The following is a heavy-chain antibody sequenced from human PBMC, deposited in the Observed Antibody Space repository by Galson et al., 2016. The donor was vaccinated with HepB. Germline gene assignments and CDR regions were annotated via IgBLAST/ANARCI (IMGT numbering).Heavy chain of an antibody. Sequence: SLRLSCAASGFTFSSYSMSWVRQAPGKGLEWVSGISDSGGSTYYADSVRGRFIISRDNSKDTLYLQMNSLRAEDTAIYYCAPFWTGIAELNYYYYGMDVWGQGTFVTVSS. D-gene: IGHD3/OR15-3a*01. CDR2: ISDSGGST. CDR3: APFWTGIAELNYYYYGMDV. CDR1: GFTFSSYS. V-gene: IGHV3-23*01. J-gene: IGHJ6*02.